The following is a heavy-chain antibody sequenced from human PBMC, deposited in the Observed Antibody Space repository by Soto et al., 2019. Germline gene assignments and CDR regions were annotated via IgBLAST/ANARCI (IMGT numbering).Heavy chain of an antibody. V-gene: IGHV1-2*04. D-gene: IGHD5-12*01. CDR3: ARAGSGYDGATDYYGMDV. CDR1: GYTFTGYY. Sequence: ASVKVSCKASGYTFTGYYMHWVRQAPGQGLEWMGWINPNSGGTNYAQKFQGWVTMTRDTSISTAYMELSRLRSDDTAVYYCARAGSGYDGATDYYGMDVWGQGTTVTVSS. CDR2: INPNSGGT. J-gene: IGHJ6*02.